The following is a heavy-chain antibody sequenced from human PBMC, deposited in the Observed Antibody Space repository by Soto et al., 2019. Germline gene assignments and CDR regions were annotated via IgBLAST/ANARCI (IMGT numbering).Heavy chain of an antibody. Sequence: SETLSLTCTVSGGSISSDYWSWIRQPPGKGLEWIVYIYYSGSTNYNPSLKSRVTISVDTSKNQFSLKLSSVTAADTAVYYCARRRDDAFDIWGQGTMVTVSS. CDR1: GGSISSDY. J-gene: IGHJ3*02. CDR2: IYYSGST. CDR3: ARRRDDAFDI. V-gene: IGHV4-59*08.